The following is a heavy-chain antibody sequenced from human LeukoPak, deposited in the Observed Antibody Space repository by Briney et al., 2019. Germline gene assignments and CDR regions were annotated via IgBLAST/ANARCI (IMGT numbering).Heavy chain of an antibody. CDR1: GGTFSSYA. V-gene: IGHV1-69*13. Sequence: ASVKVSCKASGGTFSSYAISWVRQAPRQGLEWMGGIIPIFGTANYAQKFQGRVTITADESTSTAYMELSSLRSEDTAVYYCAGTPREIVGMDVWGKGTTVTVSS. J-gene: IGHJ6*04. CDR2: IIPIFGTA. D-gene: IGHD5-24*01. CDR3: AGTPREIVGMDV.